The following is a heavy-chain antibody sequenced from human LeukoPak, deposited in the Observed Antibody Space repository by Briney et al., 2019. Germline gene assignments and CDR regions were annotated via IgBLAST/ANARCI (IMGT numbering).Heavy chain of an antibody. CDR1: GDSVSSYDWW. J-gene: IGHJ5*02. CDR2: IFWTDEK. CDR3: AHRHVAGRPFDP. D-gene: IGHD6-6*01. V-gene: IGHV2-5*01. Sequence: TLSLTCAVSGDSVSSYDWWSWVRQPPGKALEWLALIFWTDEKHYSPSLESRLTITKDTSKNQVVLTMTNMDPVDTATYYCAHRHVAGRPFDPWGQGTLVTVSS.